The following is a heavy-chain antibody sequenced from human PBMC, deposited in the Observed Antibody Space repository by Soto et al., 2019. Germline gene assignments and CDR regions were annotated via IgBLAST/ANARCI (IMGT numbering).Heavy chain of an antibody. CDR1: GFTFSSYA. CDR2: ISGTGGST. CDR3: AKSTDYDFGSGYYGPPKFDP. Sequence: GGSLRLSCAASGFTFSSYAMSWVRQAPGKGLEWVSAISGTGGSTYYADWVKGRLSISRAHSKNQPYLQMNSLRAEDTAVYYSAKSTDYDFGSGYYGPPKFDPWGQGTPVTVSS. V-gene: IGHV3-23*01. J-gene: IGHJ5*02. D-gene: IGHD3-3*01.